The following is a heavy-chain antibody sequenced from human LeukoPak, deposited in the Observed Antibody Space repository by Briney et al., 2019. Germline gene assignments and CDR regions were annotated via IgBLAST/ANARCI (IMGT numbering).Heavy chain of an antibody. CDR3: VRERIYYSDLAYKERENFDP. V-gene: IGHV3-74*01. CDR2: LNEDGSTA. D-gene: IGHD1-26*01. J-gene: IGHJ5*02. CDR1: GFTFRLYW. Sequence: GRSLRLPCAAWGFTFRLYWMHWVPRGPGKALMCGSRLNEDGSTADYADSVKGRFPMHRDNAKGKLSLAVKSLTVQHTPIFLFVRERIYYSDLAYKERENFDPWGGGTLVTVSS.